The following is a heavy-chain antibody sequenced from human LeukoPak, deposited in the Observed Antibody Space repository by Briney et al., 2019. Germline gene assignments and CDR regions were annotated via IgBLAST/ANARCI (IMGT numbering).Heavy chain of an antibody. CDR1: GFTFSSYS. Sequence: GGSLRLSCAASGFTFSSYSMNWVRQAPGKGLEWVSYISSSSTIYYADSVKGRFTISRDNAKNSLYLQMNSLRAEDTAVYYCARDRVCSSTSCYEDYWGQGTLVTVSS. D-gene: IGHD2-2*01. J-gene: IGHJ4*02. V-gene: IGHV3-48*01. CDR2: ISSSSTI. CDR3: ARDRVCSSTSCYEDY.